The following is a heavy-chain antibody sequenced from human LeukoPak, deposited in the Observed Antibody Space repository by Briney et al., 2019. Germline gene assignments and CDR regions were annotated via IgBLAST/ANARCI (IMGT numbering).Heavy chain of an antibody. CDR3: ACPPGYGGY. CDR2: ISSSGSTI. CDR1: GFTFSSYE. J-gene: IGHJ4*02. V-gene: IGHV3-48*03. D-gene: IGHD3-10*01. Sequence: QPGGSLRLSCAASGFTFSSYEMNWVRQAPGKGLEWVSYISSSGSTIYYADSVKGRFTIPRDNAKNSLYLQMNSLRAEDTAVYYCACPPGYGGYWGQGTLVTVSS.